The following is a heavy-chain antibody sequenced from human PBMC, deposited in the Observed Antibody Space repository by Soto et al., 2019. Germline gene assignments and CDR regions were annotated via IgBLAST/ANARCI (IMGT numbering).Heavy chain of an antibody. CDR1: GFTFSSYG. V-gene: IGHV3-33*01. CDR2: IWYDGSNK. D-gene: IGHD3-22*01. Sequence: QVQLVESGGGVVQPGRSLRLSCAASGFTFSSYGMHWVRQAPGKGLEWVAVIWYDGSNKYYADSVKGRFTISRDNSKNTLYLQMNSLRAEDTAVYYCARGGYYYDSSGYLFDYWGQGTLVTVSS. J-gene: IGHJ4*02. CDR3: ARGGYYYDSSGYLFDY.